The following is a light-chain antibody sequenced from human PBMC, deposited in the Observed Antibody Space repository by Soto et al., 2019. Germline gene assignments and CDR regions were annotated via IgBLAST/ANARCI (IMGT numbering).Light chain of an antibody. V-gene: IGKV1-9*01. J-gene: IGKJ3*01. CDR2: AAS. CDR1: QGISSY. CDR3: QQLNSYPT. Sequence: IQLTQSPSFLSASVGDRVTITCRASQGISSYLAWYQQKPGKAPKFLIYAASTLQSGVPSRFSGSGSGTEFTLTISSLQPEDFATYYCQQLNSYPTFGPGTKVDIK.